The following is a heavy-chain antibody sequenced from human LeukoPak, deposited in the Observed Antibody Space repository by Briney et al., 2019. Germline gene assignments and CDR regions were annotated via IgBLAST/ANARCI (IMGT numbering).Heavy chain of an antibody. CDR2: NYHSENT. V-gene: IGHV4-38-2*02. J-gene: IGHJ6*03. CDR1: GYSINSGYD. D-gene: IGHD3-10*01. Sequence: SDPLSLICTLSGYSINSGYDLGSPRQRPGKGLEFIGNNYHSENTYYNPSLKSRVTISVDTSKNQFSVKLSSVTAADTGVYYCARGGSSMVRGYYYYCMDVWGKGTTVTISS. CDR3: ARGGSSMVRGYYYYCMDV.